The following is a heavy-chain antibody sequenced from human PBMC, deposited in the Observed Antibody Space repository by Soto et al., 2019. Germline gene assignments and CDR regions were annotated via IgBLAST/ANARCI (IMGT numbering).Heavy chain of an antibody. V-gene: IGHV1-24*01. CDR1: GYTLTELS. CDR3: ATTTVTIYYYYYYMDA. Sequence: ASVKVSCKVSGYTLTELSMHWVRQAPGKGLEWMGGFDPEDGETIYAQKFQGRVTMTEDTSTDTAYMELSSLRSEDTAVYYCATTTVTIYYYYYYMDAWGKGTTVTVSS. J-gene: IGHJ6*03. CDR2: FDPEDGET. D-gene: IGHD4-4*01.